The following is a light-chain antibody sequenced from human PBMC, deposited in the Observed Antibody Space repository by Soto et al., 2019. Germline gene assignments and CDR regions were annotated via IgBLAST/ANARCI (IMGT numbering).Light chain of an antibody. J-gene: IGKJ4*01. CDR3: QQLRMYPST. CDR2: DAS. CDR1: QTISTW. V-gene: IGKV1-5*01. Sequence: DIQMTQSPSTLSASVGDRVTITCRASQTISTWLAWYQHKPGKAPNLLIYDASTLMSGVPSRFSGSGSGTDFTFTISSLQPEDFATYYCQQLRMYPSTFGGGTKVDIK.